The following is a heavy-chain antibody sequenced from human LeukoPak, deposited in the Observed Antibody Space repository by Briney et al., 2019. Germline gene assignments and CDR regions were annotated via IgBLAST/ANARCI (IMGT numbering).Heavy chain of an antibody. Sequence: SGGSLRLSCAASGFTFSSYSMNWVRQAPGKGLEWVSSINNNAIYIYYADSVKGRFTISRDNAKNSRYLQMNSLRAEDTAVYYCAKMEWLSHFGYWGQGTLVTVSS. CDR3: AKMEWLSHFGY. J-gene: IGHJ4*02. V-gene: IGHV3-21*04. CDR2: INNNAIYI. D-gene: IGHD3-3*01. CDR1: GFTFSSYS.